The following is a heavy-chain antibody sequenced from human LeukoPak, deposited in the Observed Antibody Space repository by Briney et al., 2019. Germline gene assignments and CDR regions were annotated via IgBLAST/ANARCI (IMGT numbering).Heavy chain of an antibody. V-gene: IGHV1-69*04. CDR1: GGTFGSYA. D-gene: IGHD2-15*01. CDR2: IIPILGIA. Sequence: VASVKVSCKASGGTFGSYAISWVRQAPGQGLEWLGRIIPILGIANYAQKFQGRVTITADKSTSTAYMELSSLRSEDTAVYYCARASNVGYCSGGSCVDYWGQRTLVTVSS. CDR3: ARASNVGYCSGGSCVDY. J-gene: IGHJ4*02.